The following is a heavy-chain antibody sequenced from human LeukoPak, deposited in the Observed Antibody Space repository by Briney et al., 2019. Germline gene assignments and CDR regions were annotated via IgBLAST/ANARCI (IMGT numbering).Heavy chain of an antibody. CDR2: IYSGGST. Sequence: RGSLRFSCAASGFTVSSNYMSWVRQAPGKGLEWVSVIYSGGSTYYSDSVKGRFTISRDNSKNTLYLQMNSLRAEDTAVYYCARDGGGTLDYWGQGTLVTVSS. J-gene: IGHJ4*02. CDR3: ARDGGGTLDY. D-gene: IGHD1-26*01. V-gene: IGHV3-66*01. CDR1: GFTVSSNY.